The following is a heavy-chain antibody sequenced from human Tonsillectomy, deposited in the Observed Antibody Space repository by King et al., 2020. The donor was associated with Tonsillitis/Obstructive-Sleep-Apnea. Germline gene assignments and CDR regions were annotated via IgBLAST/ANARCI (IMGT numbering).Heavy chain of an antibody. Sequence: VQLVQSGAEVKKPGASVKLSCKTSGYTFTSYYMHWVRQAPGHGLEWMGIINPIGGSTSYAQEFQGRVTMTRDTSTSTVYMELNSLGSEPTAVYYWARSPKSDYGDYVVPFDYWGQGTLVTVSS. D-gene: IGHD4-17*01. CDR3: ARSPKSDYGDYVVPFDY. CDR1: GYTFTSYY. J-gene: IGHJ4*02. CDR2: INPIGGST. V-gene: IGHV1-46*01.